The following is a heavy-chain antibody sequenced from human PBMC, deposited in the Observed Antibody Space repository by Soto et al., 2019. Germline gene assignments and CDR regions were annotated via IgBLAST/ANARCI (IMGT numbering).Heavy chain of an antibody. D-gene: IGHD2-15*01. CDR2: ISNSGDNT. CDR1: GFTFSNYA. CDR3: ANRSLPPYCSSGSCYSPLDY. V-gene: IGHV3-23*01. J-gene: IGHJ4*02. Sequence: EVQLLDSGGGLVQPGGSLRLSCAASGFTFSNYAMTWVRQAPGKGLEWVSTISNSGDNTYYADSVKGRFTIFRDNSKNTLYRQMNSLRGEDTAFYSCANRSLPPYCSSGSCYSPLDYWGQGPLVTVSS.